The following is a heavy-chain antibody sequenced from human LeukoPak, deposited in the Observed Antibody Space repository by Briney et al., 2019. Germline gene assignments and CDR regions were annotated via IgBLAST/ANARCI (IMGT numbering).Heavy chain of an antibody. V-gene: IGHV4-34*01. D-gene: IGHD4-17*01. CDR1: GGSFSGYY. J-gene: IGHJ6*02. Sequence: PSETLSLTCAVYGGSFSGYYWSWIRQPPGKGLEWIGEINHSGSTNYNPSLKSRVTISVDTSKNQFSLKLSSVTAADTAVYYCARGSRTRDDYGDPPAYYYYYYGMDVWGQGTTVTVSS. CDR3: ARGSRTRDDYGDPPAYYYYYYGMDV. CDR2: INHSGST.